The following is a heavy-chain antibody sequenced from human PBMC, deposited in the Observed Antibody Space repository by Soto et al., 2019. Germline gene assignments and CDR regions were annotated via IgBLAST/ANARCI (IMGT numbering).Heavy chain of an antibody. V-gene: IGHV1-3*01. CDR1: GYTFTSYA. Sequence: QVQLVQSGAEVKKPGASVKVSCKASGYTFTSYAMHWVRQAPGQRLEWMGWINAGNGNTKYSQKLQGRVTITRDTSASTAYMELSSLRSEDTTVYYCARTVGNYYGMDFWGQGTTVTVSS. CDR2: INAGNGNT. CDR3: ARTVGNYYGMDF. D-gene: IGHD4-17*01. J-gene: IGHJ6*02.